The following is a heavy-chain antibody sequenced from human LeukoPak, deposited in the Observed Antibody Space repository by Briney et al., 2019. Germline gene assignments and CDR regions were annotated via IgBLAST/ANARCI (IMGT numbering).Heavy chain of an antibody. CDR2: ISGSDAGT. J-gene: IGHJ4*02. CDR3: AKAPLGHCTGVICYYFDY. D-gene: IGHD2-15*01. Sequence: GGSLRLACAASGFTFDDYGMSWVRQAPGKGLEWVSAISGSDAGTYYADSVKGRFTISRDNSKNTLYLQMNSLRAEDAAVYYCAKAPLGHCTGVICYYFDYWGQGTLVTVSS. CDR1: GFTFDDYG. V-gene: IGHV3-23*01.